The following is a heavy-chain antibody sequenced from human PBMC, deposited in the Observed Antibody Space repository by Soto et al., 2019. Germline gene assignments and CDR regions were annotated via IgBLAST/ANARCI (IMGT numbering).Heavy chain of an antibody. V-gene: IGHV3-30*04. D-gene: IGHD2-8*01. Sequence: GGSLRLSCAASGFTFSFYAMHWVRQAPGTGLEWVAVISYNGRNKHYVDSVKGRFTISRDNSQDTLYLQMDSLRPDDTAVYYCARQSQNGVRSQFYFDSWGQGTLVTVSS. CDR1: GFTFSFYA. CDR3: ARQSQNGVRSQFYFDS. CDR2: ISYNGRNK. J-gene: IGHJ4*02.